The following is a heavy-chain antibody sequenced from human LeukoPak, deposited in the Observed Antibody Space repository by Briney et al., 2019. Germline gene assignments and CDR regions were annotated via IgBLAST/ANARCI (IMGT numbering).Heavy chain of an antibody. CDR1: GGSFSGYY. Sequence: SETLSLTCAVYGGSFSGYYWSWIRQPPGKGLEWIGYIYYSGSTNYKPSLKSRVTVSVDTSKNQFSLKLSSVTAADTAVYYCARGGYYGSGNDFRFDPWGQGTLVTVSS. V-gene: IGHV4-59*01. CDR3: ARGGYYGSGNDFRFDP. CDR2: IYYSGST. J-gene: IGHJ5*02. D-gene: IGHD3-10*01.